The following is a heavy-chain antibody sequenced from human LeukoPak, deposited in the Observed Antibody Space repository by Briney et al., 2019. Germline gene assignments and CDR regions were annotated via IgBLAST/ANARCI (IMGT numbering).Heavy chain of an antibody. Sequence: SETLSLTCTVSGGSISSGSYYWSWIRQPAGKGLEWIGRIYTSGSTNYNPSLKSRVTISVDTSKNQFSLKLSSVTAADTAVYYCARSGHYYDSSGYYFYYFDYWGQGTLVTVSS. J-gene: IGHJ4*02. D-gene: IGHD3-22*01. CDR3: ARSGHYYDSSGYYFYYFDY. CDR1: GGSISSGSYY. V-gene: IGHV4-61*02. CDR2: IYTSGST.